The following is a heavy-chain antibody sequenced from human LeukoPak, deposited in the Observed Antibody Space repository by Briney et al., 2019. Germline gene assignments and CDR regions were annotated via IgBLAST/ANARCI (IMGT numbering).Heavy chain of an antibody. CDR1: GFTFSSYA. J-gene: IGHJ4*02. CDR3: ARAYSGWYFDD. CDR2: ISYDGSNK. Sequence: GGSLRLSCAASGFTFSSYAVHWVRQAPGKGLEGVAVISYDGSNKYYADSVKGRFTISRDNSNNTLYLQMNSLRAEDTAVYYCARAYSGWYFDDWGQGTLVTVYS. D-gene: IGHD6-19*01. V-gene: IGHV3-30*04.